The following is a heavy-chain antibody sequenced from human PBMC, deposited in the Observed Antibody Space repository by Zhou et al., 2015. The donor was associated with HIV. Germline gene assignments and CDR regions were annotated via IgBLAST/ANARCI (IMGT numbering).Heavy chain of an antibody. CDR1: GYTFTSYA. Sequence: QVQLVQSGAEEKKPGASVKVSCKASGYTFTSYAMHWVRQAPGQRLEWMGWINAGNGNTKYSQKFQGRVTITRDTSASTAYMELSSLRSEDTAVYYCARDRGWLLISGPFDYWGQGTLVTVSS. V-gene: IGHV1-3*05. CDR3: ARDRGWLLISGPFDY. CDR2: INAGNGNT. J-gene: IGHJ4*02. D-gene: IGHD3-22*01.